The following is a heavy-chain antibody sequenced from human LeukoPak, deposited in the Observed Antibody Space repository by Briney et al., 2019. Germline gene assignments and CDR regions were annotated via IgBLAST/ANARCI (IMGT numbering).Heavy chain of an antibody. CDR3: ARGSIAVAGTNYYYYGMDA. CDR2: IYYSGST. D-gene: IGHD6-19*01. Sequence: PSETLSLTCTVSGGSISSYYWSWIRQPPGKGLEWIGYIYYSGSTNYNPSLKSRVTISVDTSKNQFSLKLSSVTAADTAVYYCARGSIAVAGTNYYYYGMDAWGQGTTVTVSS. J-gene: IGHJ6*02. V-gene: IGHV4-59*12. CDR1: GGSISSYY.